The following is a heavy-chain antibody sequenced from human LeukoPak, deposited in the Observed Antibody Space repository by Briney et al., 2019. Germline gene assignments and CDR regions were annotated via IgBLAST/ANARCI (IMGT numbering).Heavy chain of an antibody. CDR2: IKQDGSEK. V-gene: IGHV3-7*01. D-gene: IGHD6-19*01. J-gene: IGHJ3*02. Sequence: PGGSLRLSCAASGFTFSSYGMHWVRQAPGKGLEWVANIKQDGSEKYYVDSVKGRFTISRDNAKNSLFLQMNSLGAEDTAVYYCAVYSSGWYNTFDIWGQGTMVTVSS. CDR1: GFTFSSYG. CDR3: AVYSSGWYNTFDI.